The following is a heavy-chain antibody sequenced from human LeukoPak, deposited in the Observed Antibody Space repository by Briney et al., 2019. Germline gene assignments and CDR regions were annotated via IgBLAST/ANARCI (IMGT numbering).Heavy chain of an antibody. V-gene: IGHV4-38-2*01. J-gene: IGHJ4*02. CDR3: ASGSYYFDY. D-gene: IGHD1-26*01. CDR2: IYHSGST. CDR1: GYSISSGYY. Sequence: SETLSLTCAVSGYSISSGYYWGWIRQPPGKGLEWIGSIYHSGSTYYNPSLKSRVTISVDTSKNQFSLKLSSVTAADTAVYYCASGSYYFDYWGQGTLVTVSP.